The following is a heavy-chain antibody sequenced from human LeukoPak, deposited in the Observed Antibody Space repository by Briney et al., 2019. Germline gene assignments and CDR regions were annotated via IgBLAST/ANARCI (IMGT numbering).Heavy chain of an antibody. V-gene: IGHV4-34*01. J-gene: IGHJ3*02. D-gene: IGHD6-19*01. CDR1: GGSFSGYY. CDR2: INHSGST. CDR3: ARVARSSSSGWYYAFYI. Sequence: SETLSLTCAVYGGSFSGYYWSWIRQPPGKGLEWIGEINHSGSTNYNPSLKSRVTISVDTSKNQFSLKLSSVTAADTAVYYCARVARSSSSGWYYAFYIWGQGTMVTVSS.